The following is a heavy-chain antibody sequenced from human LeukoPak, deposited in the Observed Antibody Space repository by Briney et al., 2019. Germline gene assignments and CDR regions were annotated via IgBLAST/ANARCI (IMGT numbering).Heavy chain of an antibody. D-gene: IGHD6-19*01. V-gene: IGHV3-66*01. CDR1: GFTVSSNY. CDR3: ARDSEQWLVLGVFDI. Sequence: GALRLSCAASGFTVSSNYMSWVRQAPGKGLEWVSVIYSGGSTYYADSVKGRFTISRDNSKNTLYLQMNSLRGEDTAVYYCARDSEQWLVLGVFDIWGQGTMVTVSS. J-gene: IGHJ3*02. CDR2: IYSGGST.